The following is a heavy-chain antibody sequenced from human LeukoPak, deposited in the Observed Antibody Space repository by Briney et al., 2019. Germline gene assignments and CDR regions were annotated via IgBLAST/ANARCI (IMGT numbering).Heavy chain of an antibody. V-gene: IGHV3-23*01. Sequence: GALRLSCAASGFTFSSYAMSWVRQAPEKGLEWVSVVSGSGDTTDYADSVKGRFTISRDNPKNTLYLQMNSLRVEDTAVYFCAKDFLHYGVDVWGQGTTVTVSS. CDR1: GFTFSSYA. J-gene: IGHJ6*02. CDR3: AKDFLHYGVDV. CDR2: VSGSGDTT.